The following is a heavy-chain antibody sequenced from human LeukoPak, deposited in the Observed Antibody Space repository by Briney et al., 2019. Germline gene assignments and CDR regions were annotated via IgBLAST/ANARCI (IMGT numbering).Heavy chain of an antibody. CDR3: ARTGTLPYYYYYGMDV. CDR1: GGTLSSYA. CDR2: IIPIFGTA. D-gene: IGHD1-7*01. V-gene: IGHV1-69*13. Sequence: SVKVSCKASGGTLSSYAISWVRQAPGQGLEWMGGIIPIFGTANYAQKFQGRVTITADESTSTAYMELSRLRSEDTAVYYCARTGTLPYYYYYGMDVWGKGTTVTVSS. J-gene: IGHJ6*04.